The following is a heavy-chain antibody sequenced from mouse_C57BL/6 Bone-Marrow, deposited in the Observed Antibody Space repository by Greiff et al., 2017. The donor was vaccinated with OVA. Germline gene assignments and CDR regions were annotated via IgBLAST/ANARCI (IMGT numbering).Heavy chain of an antibody. CDR1: GYTFTSYW. Sequence: VQLQQPGAELVKPGASVKLSCKASGYTFTSYWMQWVQQRPGQGLEWIGEIDPSDSYTNYNQKFKGKATLTVDTSSSTAYMQLSSLTSEDSAVYYCARDYYGSSYWFAYWGQGTLVTVSA. J-gene: IGHJ3*01. CDR2: IDPSDSYT. D-gene: IGHD1-1*01. CDR3: ARDYYGSSYWFAY. V-gene: IGHV1-50*01.